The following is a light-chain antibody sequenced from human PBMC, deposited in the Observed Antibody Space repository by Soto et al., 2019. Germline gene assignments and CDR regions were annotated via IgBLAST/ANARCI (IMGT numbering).Light chain of an antibody. CDR2: GAS. CDR1: QSVSTN. J-gene: IGKJ1*01. V-gene: IGKV3-15*01. Sequence: EIVMTQSPATLAVSPGERATLSCRTSQSVSTNLAWYQQIPGQAPRLLIYGASTRAIGIPARFSGSGSGTEFTLTISSLQSEDFAVYYCQQYNAWPPGTFGQGTKVDI. CDR3: QQYNAWPPGT.